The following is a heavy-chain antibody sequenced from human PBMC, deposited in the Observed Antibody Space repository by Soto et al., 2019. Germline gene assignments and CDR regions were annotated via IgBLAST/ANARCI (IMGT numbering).Heavy chain of an antibody. V-gene: IGHV3-43D*03. CDR1: GFTFDDYA. CDR3: AKDTKIAAAGIYYYYGMDV. J-gene: IGHJ6*02. CDR2: ISWDGGST. Sequence: GGSLRLSCAASGFTFDDYAMHWVRQAPGKGLEWVSLISWDGGSTYYADSVKGRFTISRDNSKNSLYLQMNSLRAEDTALYCCAKDTKIAAAGIYYYYGMDVWGQGTTVTVSS. D-gene: IGHD6-13*01.